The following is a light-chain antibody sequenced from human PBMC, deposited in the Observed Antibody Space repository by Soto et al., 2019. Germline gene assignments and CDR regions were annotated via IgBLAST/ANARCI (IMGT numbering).Light chain of an antibody. Sequence: DIVMTQSPDSLAVSLGERAIINCKSSQSVLYSSNNKDYLAWYQQKPGQPPKLLIYWASTRESGVPDRFSGSGSGTDFTLTISSLQAEDVAVYYCQQYHTSWTFGQGTKVEIK. V-gene: IGKV4-1*01. CDR3: QQYHTSWT. CDR1: QSVLYSSNNKDY. CDR2: WAS. J-gene: IGKJ1*01.